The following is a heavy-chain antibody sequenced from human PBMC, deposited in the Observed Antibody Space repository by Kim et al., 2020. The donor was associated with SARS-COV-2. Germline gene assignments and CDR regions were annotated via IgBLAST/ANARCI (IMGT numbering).Heavy chain of an antibody. Sequence: ASVKVSCKVSGYTLTELSMHWVRQAPGKGLEWMGGFDPEDGETIYAQKFQGRVTMTEDTSTDTAYMELSSLRSEDTAVYYCATSVKSPDIVATIYAFDIWGQGTMVTVSS. CDR1: GYTLTELS. CDR2: FDPEDGET. D-gene: IGHD5-12*01. CDR3: ATSVKSPDIVATIYAFDI. V-gene: IGHV1-24*01. J-gene: IGHJ3*02.